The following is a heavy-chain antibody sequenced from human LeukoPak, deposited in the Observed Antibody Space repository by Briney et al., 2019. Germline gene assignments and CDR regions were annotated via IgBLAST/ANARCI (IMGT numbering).Heavy chain of an antibody. D-gene: IGHD1-1*01. CDR3: ARDLRPGYNWNDGFDY. CDR1: GFTVSSNY. Sequence: GGPLRHSCAASGFTVSSNYMSWVRQAPGKGLEWVSIIYSGGNTYYADSVKGRFTISRDNSKNTLYLQMNSLRAEDTAVYYCARDLRPGYNWNDGFDYWGQGTLVTVSS. J-gene: IGHJ4*02. V-gene: IGHV3-66*02. CDR2: IYSGGNT.